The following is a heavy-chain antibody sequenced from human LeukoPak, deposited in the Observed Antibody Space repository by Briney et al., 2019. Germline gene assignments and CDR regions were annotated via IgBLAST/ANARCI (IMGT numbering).Heavy chain of an antibody. J-gene: IGHJ1*01. V-gene: IGHV1-18*01. CDR1: GYTFTSYG. Sequence: ASVKVSCKASGYTFTSYGISWVRQAPGQGLEWMGWISAYNGNTNYAQKLQGRVTMTTDTPTSTAYMELRSLRSDDTAVYYCARDADCDFWSGYYKAGGRSYFQHWGQGTLVTVSS. D-gene: IGHD3-3*01. CDR2: ISAYNGNT. CDR3: ARDADCDFWSGYYKAGGRSYFQH.